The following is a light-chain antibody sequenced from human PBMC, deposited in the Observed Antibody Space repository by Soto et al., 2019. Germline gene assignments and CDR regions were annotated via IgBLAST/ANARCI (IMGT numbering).Light chain of an antibody. J-gene: IGLJ3*02. CDR1: SSNIGAGYD. CDR3: QSYDSTLTAWV. V-gene: IGLV1-40*01. CDR2: ANV. Sequence: QSVLTQPPSVSGAPGQRVTISCTETSSNIGAGYDVHWYQQLPGTASKLLIYANVNRPSGVPDRFSGSKSGTSASLAITGLQAEDEADYYCQSYDSTLTAWVFGGGTKLTVL.